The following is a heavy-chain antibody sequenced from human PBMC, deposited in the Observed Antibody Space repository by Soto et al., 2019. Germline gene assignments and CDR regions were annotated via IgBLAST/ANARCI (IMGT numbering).Heavy chain of an antibody. D-gene: IGHD2-2*01. CDR1: GGSISSYY. J-gene: IGHJ5*02. CDR2: MYPSGST. Sequence: SETLSLTCTVSGGSISSYYWSWIRQPAGKGLEWIGRMYPSGSTNYNPSLKSRVTMSVDTSKNQFSLKLNSVTAADTAVYYCARYCNNATCYRWFDPWGQGTLVTVSS. V-gene: IGHV4-59*10. CDR3: ARYCNNATCYRWFDP.